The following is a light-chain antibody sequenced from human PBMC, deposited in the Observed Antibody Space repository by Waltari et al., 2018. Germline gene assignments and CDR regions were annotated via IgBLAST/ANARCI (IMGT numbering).Light chain of an antibody. CDR3: CSYATGSSYV. CDR1: SSHLGGYNR. J-gene: IGLJ1*01. Sequence: QSALTQPASVSGSPGQSITIPCTGTSSHLGGYNRVLWYQKHPGKAPKLIIFDVTKRPSGVSNRFSGSKSGNMASLTISGVQAEDEADYYCCSYATGSSYVFGTGTKVTVL. CDR2: DVT. V-gene: IGLV2-23*02.